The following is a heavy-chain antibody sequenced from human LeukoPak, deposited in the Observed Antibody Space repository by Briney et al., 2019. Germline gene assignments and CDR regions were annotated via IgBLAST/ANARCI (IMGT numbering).Heavy chain of an antibody. CDR1: GFNVSSNY. Sequence: GGSLRLSCAASGFNVSSNYMSWVRQAPGKGLEWVAFIYSGGNTYYADSVKGRFTISRDNSKNTLYLQMNSLRVEDTAVYYCTRHTRDYGDYFDDFDLWGQGTMVTVSS. V-gene: IGHV3-53*01. CDR2: IYSGGNT. CDR3: TRHTRDYGDYFDDFDL. D-gene: IGHD4-17*01. J-gene: IGHJ3*01.